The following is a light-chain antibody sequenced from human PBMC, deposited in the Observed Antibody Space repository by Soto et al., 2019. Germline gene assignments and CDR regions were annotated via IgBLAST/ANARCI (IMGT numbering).Light chain of an antibody. J-gene: IGLJ1*01. Sequence: QSVLTQPASVSGSPGQSITISCTRTSSDVGSYNFVSWYQQHPGKVPKVMIYEVSKRPSGVSDRFSGSKPGNTASLTISGLQAEDEADYYCCADAGRSTYVFGNGTKVTVL. CDR2: EVS. CDR3: CADAGRSTYV. V-gene: IGLV2-23*02. CDR1: SSDVGSYNF.